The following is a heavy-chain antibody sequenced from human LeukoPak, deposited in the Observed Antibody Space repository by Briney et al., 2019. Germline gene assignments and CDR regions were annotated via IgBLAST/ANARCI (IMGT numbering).Heavy chain of an antibody. Sequence: GESLKISCKASGYIFTSYWIGWVRQMPGKGLEWMGIIDPGGSDTRYSPSFQGQVTISADKSISTAYLQWSTLKASDTAMYYCARQTPYSGSGSYPDYWGQGTLVTVSS. CDR2: IDPGGSDT. V-gene: IGHV5-51*01. D-gene: IGHD3-10*01. J-gene: IGHJ4*02. CDR3: ARQTPYSGSGSYPDY. CDR1: GYIFTSYW.